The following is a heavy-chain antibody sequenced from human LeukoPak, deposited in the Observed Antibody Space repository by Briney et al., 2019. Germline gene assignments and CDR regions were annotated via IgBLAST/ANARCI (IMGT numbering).Heavy chain of an antibody. D-gene: IGHD1-1*01. CDR1: GYTFTSYD. Sequence: ASVKVSCQASGYTFTSYDINWVRQATGQGLEWMGRMNHNSGYSGYAQKFQARVTMARNTSISTAYMELSNLRFEDTAVYYCARTKTGSLGNWFDLWGQGTLVTVSS. CDR2: MNHNSGYS. CDR3: ARTKTGSLGNWFDL. V-gene: IGHV1-8*01. J-gene: IGHJ5*02.